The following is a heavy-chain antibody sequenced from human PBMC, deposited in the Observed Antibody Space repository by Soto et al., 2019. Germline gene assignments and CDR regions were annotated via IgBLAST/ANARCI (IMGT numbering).Heavy chain of an antibody. CDR2: MNPNSGNT. CDR1: GYTFTSYD. Sequence: GASVKVSCKASGYTFTSYDINWVRQATGQGLEWMGWMNPNSGNTGYAQKFQGRVTMTRNTSISTAYMELSSLRSEDTAVYYCARLFHIAAAYDVAFDIWGQGTRVTVSS. J-gene: IGHJ3*02. V-gene: IGHV1-8*01. D-gene: IGHD6-13*01. CDR3: ARLFHIAAAYDVAFDI.